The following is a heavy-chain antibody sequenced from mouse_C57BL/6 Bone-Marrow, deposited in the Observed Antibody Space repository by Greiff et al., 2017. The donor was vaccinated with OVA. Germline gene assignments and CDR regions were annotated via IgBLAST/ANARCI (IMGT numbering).Heavy chain of an antibody. D-gene: IGHD2-3*01. CDR1: GYTFTSYG. V-gene: IGHV1-81*01. CDR3: ARPIYDGYYDAMDY. Sequence: VMLVESGAELARPGASVKLSCKASGYTFTSYGISWVKQRTGQGLEWIGEIYPRSGNTYYNEKFKGKATLTADKSSSTAYMELRSLTSEDSAVYFCARPIYDGYYDAMDYWGQGTSVTVSS. CDR2: IYPRSGNT. J-gene: IGHJ4*01.